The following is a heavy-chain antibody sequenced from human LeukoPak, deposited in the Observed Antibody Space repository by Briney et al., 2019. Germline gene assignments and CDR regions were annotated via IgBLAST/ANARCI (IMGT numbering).Heavy chain of an antibody. V-gene: IGHV4-34*01. CDR2: INHSGST. J-gene: IGHJ5*02. CDR3: ARMVVVVPAAILGWFDP. Sequence: SETLSLTCAVYGGSFSGYYWSWIRQPPGKGLEWIGEINHSGSTNYNPSLKSRVTISVDTSKNQFSLKLSSVTAADTAVYYCARMVVVVPAAILGWFDPWGQGPLVTVSS. D-gene: IGHD2-2*02. CDR1: GGSFSGYY.